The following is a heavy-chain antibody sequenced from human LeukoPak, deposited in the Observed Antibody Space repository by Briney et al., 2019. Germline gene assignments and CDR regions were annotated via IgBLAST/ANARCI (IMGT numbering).Heavy chain of an antibody. J-gene: IGHJ5*02. Sequence: PSETLSLTCTVSGGSISSYYWSWIRQPPGKGLEWIGYIYYSGSTNYNPSLKSRVTISVDTSKNQFSLKLSSVTAADTAVYYCARDRGLYSSSWYPRFDPWGQGTLVTVSS. CDR2: IYYSGST. D-gene: IGHD6-13*01. CDR1: GGSISSYY. CDR3: ARDRGLYSSSWYPRFDP. V-gene: IGHV4-59*01.